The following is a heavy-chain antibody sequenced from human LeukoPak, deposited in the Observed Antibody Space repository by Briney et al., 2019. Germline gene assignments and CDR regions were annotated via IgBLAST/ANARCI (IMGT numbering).Heavy chain of an antibody. CDR3: ASLDPFDY. CDR2: ISSSSSTI. V-gene: IGHV3-48*01. Sequence: GGSLRLSCAASGFTFSSYSMNWVRQAPGRGLEWVSYISSSSSTIYYADSVKGRFTISRDNAKNSLYLQMNSLRAEDTAIYYCASLDPFDYWGQGTLVTVSS. J-gene: IGHJ4*02. CDR1: GFTFSSYS.